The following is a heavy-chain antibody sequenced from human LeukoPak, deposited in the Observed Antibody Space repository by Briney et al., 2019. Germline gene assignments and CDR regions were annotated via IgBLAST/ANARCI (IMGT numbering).Heavy chain of an antibody. Sequence: GGSLRLSCAASGFTFSSYWMSWVRQAPGKGLEWVANIKQDGSEKYYVDSVKGRFTISRDNAKNSLYLQMNSLRTEDTAVYYCARGGSGNWNAPFDYWGQGTLVTVSS. V-gene: IGHV3-7*01. D-gene: IGHD1-1*01. CDR3: ARGGSGNWNAPFDY. CDR1: GFTFSSYW. J-gene: IGHJ4*02. CDR2: IKQDGSEK.